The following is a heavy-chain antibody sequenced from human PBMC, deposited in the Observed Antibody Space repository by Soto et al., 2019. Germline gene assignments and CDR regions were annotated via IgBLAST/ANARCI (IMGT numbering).Heavy chain of an antibody. CDR2: IYYSGST. CDR1: GGSIGSGDYY. CDR3: ARGYYGSGNDY. D-gene: IGHD3-10*01. V-gene: IGHV4-30-4*01. Sequence: SETLCLTCTVSGGSIGSGDYYLSWIRPPPGKGLEWIGYIYYSGSTYYNPSLKSRVTISVDTSKNQFSLKLSSVTAADTAVYYCARGYYGSGNDYWGQGTQVTVSS. J-gene: IGHJ4*02.